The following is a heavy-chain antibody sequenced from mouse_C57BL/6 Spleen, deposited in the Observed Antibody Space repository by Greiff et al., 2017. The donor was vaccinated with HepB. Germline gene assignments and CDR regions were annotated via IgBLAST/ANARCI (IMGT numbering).Heavy chain of an antibody. CDR3: ARHDYGTAYAMEY. V-gene: IGHV2-6-1*01. D-gene: IGHD1-1*01. Sequence: QVQLKESGPGLVAPSQSLSITCTVSGFSFNSYGVHWVRQPPGKGLEWLVVIWSDRSTTYNSALKSRLSISKDNSKSQVFLKMNSLQTDDTAMYYCARHDYGTAYAMEYWGQGTSVTVSS. CDR2: IWSDRST. J-gene: IGHJ4*01. CDR1: GFSFNSYG.